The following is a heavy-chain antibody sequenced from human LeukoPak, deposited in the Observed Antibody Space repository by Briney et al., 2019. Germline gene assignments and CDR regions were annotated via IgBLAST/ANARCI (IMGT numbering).Heavy chain of an antibody. Sequence: SETLSLTCAVSGGSISTYYWSWIRQPPGKGLEWIGYIYYSGSTNYNPSLKSRVTISIDTSKNQFSLNLISVTAADTAVYYCARGPNCSGGSCYLNWSDRWGQGTLVTVSS. CDR3: ARGPNCSGGSCYLNWSDR. CDR2: IYYSGST. J-gene: IGHJ5*02. V-gene: IGHV4-59*01. CDR1: GGSISTYY. D-gene: IGHD2-15*01.